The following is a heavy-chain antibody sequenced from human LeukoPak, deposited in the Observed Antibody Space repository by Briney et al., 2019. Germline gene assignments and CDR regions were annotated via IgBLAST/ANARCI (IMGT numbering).Heavy chain of an antibody. Sequence: GGSLRLSCAASGFTFSSYWMHWVRQAPGKGLVWVSRINTDGSSTTYTDSVKGRFTMSRDNAKNTLYLQMNSLRAEDTAVYYCAKGRYYPKDFFDYWGQGTLVTVSS. D-gene: IGHD3-10*01. J-gene: IGHJ4*02. CDR1: GFTFSSYW. V-gene: IGHV3-74*01. CDR2: INTDGSST. CDR3: AKGRYYPKDFFDY.